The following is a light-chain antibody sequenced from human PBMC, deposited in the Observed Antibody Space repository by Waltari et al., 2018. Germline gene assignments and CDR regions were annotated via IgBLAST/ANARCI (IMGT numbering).Light chain of an antibody. CDR1: SSNSGFTT. J-gene: IGLJ2*01. V-gene: IGLV1-44*01. CDR3: SSWDESLNGLV. CDR2: SND. Sequence: QSVLTQSPSASGTPGQRVTIPCSGSSSNSGFTTVHWYQQLPGTAPKPLFYSNDHRPSGVPDRFSASKSGTSASLAISGLQSEDEADYYCSSWDESLNGLVFGGGTKLTVL.